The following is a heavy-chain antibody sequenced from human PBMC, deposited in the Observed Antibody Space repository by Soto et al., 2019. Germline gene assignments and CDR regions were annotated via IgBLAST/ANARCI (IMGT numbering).Heavy chain of an antibody. J-gene: IGHJ6*02. CDR1: GGSISTSDYS. CDR2: IYQTGRT. Sequence: QLQLQESGSGLVQPSQTLSLTCTASGGSISTSDYSWSWIRQPPGGGLEWIGSIYQTGRTYVIPSLKSRVTMSLDKSKNQFSLNLTSVTAADTALYYCAREITIFGVAPGGGVDVWGQGTTVTVSS. CDR3: AREITIFGVAPGGGVDV. D-gene: IGHD3-3*01. V-gene: IGHV4-30-2*01.